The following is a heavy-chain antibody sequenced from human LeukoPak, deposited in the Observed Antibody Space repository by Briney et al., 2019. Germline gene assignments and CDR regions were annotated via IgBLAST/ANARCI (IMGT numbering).Heavy chain of an antibody. J-gene: IGHJ4*02. V-gene: IGHV3-7*01. CDR3: ARDRDDGGFEY. Sequence: PGGSLRVSCVGSGFIFSNFNMNWVRQAPGKGLEWVANIKQDGSVKQYVDSMKGRFTISRDNAKNSLYLQMHSLRAEDTAVYYCARDRDDGGFEYWGQGTLVTVSS. D-gene: IGHD4-23*01. CDR2: IKQDGSVK. CDR1: GFIFSNFN.